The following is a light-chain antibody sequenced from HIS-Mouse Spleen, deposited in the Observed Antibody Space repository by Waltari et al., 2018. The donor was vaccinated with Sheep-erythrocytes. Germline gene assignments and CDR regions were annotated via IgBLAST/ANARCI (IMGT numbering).Light chain of an antibody. CDR2: EGS. V-gene: IGLV2-23*01. CDR3: CSYAGSSTPWV. J-gene: IGLJ3*02. CDR1: SSVVGSYNL. Sequence: QSALTQPASVSGSPGQSITISCTGTSSVVGSYNLVSWYQQHPGKAPKLMIYEGSKRPSGVSNRLSGSKSGNTASLTISGLQAEDEADYYCCSYAGSSTPWVFGGGTKLTVL.